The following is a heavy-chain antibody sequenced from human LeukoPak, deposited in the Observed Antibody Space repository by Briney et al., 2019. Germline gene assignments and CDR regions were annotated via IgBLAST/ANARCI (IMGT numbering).Heavy chain of an antibody. V-gene: IGHV3-7*01. CDR2: INQDGSEK. CDR3: ARESTAGYNSSWYGFRN. CDR1: GFTFSGYW. J-gene: IGHJ1*01. Sequence: GGSLRLSCAASGFTFSGYWMSWVRQAPGKGLEWVANINQDGSEKYYVDSVKGRFTISRDNAKNSLFLQMGSLRVEDTAVHYCARESTAGYNSSWYGFRNWGQGTLVSVSS. D-gene: IGHD6-13*01.